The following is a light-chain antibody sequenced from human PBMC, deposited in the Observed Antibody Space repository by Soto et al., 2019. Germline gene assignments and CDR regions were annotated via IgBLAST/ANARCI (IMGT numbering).Light chain of an antibody. J-gene: IGLJ3*02. CDR2: DVS. Sequence: QSVLTQPRSVSGSPGQSVTISCTGTSSDVGGYNYVSWYQQHPGRAPKVMIYDVSRRPSGVPDRFSGSKSGNTASLTISGLQAEDEADYYCCSYADTYTWVFGGGTKVTVL. CDR3: CSYADTYTWV. CDR1: SSDVGGYNY. V-gene: IGLV2-11*01.